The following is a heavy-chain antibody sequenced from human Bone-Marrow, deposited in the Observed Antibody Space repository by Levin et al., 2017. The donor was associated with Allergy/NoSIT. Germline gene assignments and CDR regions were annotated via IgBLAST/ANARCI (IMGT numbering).Heavy chain of an antibody. CDR2: ISYDGSNK. D-gene: IGHD2-21*02. CDR1: GFTFSSYA. Sequence: GESLKISCAASGFTFSSYAMHWVRQAPGKGLEWVAVISYDGSNKYYADSVKGRFTISRDNSKNTLYLQMNSLRAEDTAVYYCARDEAYCGGDCYSLDYLGQGTLVTVSS. J-gene: IGHJ4*02. CDR3: ARDEAYCGGDCYSLDY. V-gene: IGHV3-30-3*01.